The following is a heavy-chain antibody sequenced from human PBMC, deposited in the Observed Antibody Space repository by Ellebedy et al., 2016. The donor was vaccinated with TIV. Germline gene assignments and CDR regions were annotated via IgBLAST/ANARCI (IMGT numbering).Heavy chain of an antibody. V-gene: IGHV3-23*01. Sequence: GESLKISCAASGFTFSSYAMSWVRQAPGKGLDWVSAISGSGGSTYYADSVKGRFTISRDNSKNTLYLQMNSLRAEDTAVYYCAKDSKWELSDFDDWGQGTLVTVSS. CDR2: ISGSGGST. CDR1: GFTFSSYA. J-gene: IGHJ4*02. D-gene: IGHD1-26*01. CDR3: AKDSKWELSDFDD.